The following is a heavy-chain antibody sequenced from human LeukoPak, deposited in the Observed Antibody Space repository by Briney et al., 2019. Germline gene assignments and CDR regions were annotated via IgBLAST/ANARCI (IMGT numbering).Heavy chain of an antibody. Sequence: PSETLSLTCTVSGGSISSYYWSWIRQPAGKVLEWIGRIYSSGNTNYNPSLKSRVTMSIDTSKNQFSLKLSSVTAADTAVYYCARRDAFDIWGQGTMVTVSS. CDR2: IYSSGNT. V-gene: IGHV4-4*07. CDR3: ARRDAFDI. CDR1: GGSISSYY. J-gene: IGHJ3*02.